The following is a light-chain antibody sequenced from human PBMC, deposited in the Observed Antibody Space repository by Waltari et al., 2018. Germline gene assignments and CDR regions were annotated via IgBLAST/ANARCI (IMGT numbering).Light chain of an antibody. CDR3: MQAVQTPWT. J-gene: IGKJ1*01. Sequence: DVVMTQSPLSLSVTPVEQASISCRSSQSLRYSNGNNYLNWYLQKPGQSPHLLIYLGFNRASGVPDRFSGSGSGTDFTLKISRVEAEDVGVYYCMQAVQTPWTFGQGTKVEIK. V-gene: IGKV2-28*01. CDR2: LGF. CDR1: QSLRYSNGNNY.